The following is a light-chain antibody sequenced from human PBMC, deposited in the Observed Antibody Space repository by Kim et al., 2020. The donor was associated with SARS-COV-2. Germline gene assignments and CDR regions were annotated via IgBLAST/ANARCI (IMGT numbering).Light chain of an antibody. J-gene: IGKJ1*01. CDR2: WAS. Sequence: DIVMTQSPDSLAVSSGERATINCKSSQSVLYSSNNKNYLAWYQQKPGQPPKLLIYWASTRESGVPDRFSGSGSGTDFTLTISSLQAEDVAVYYCQQYYSTPPTFGQGTKVDIK. CDR3: QQYYSTPPT. V-gene: IGKV4-1*01. CDR1: QSVLYSSNNKNY.